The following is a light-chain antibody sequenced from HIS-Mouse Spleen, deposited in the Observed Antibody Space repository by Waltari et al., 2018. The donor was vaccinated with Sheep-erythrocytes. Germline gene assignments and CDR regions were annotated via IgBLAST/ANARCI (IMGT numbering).Light chain of an antibody. CDR1: KVGDKY. J-gene: IGLJ2*01. Sequence: SYELAHPPSVSVSPGQTASIPCPGAKVGDKYACWYQQKPGQSPVLVIYQDSKRPSGIPERFSGSNSGNTATLTISGTQAMDEADYYCQAWDSSTAVFGGGTKLTVL. CDR3: QAWDSSTAV. CDR2: QDS. V-gene: IGLV3-1*01.